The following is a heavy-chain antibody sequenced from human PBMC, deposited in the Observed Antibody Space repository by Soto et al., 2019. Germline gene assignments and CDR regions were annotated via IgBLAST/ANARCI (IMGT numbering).Heavy chain of an antibody. CDR1: GGSISSSSYY. CDR3: ARHNGPLEVGYYYDMDV. J-gene: IGHJ6*02. Sequence: PSETLSLTCTVSGGSISSSSYYWGWIRQPPGKGLEWIGSIYYSGYTYYNPSLKSRVTISVDTSKNQFSLKLSSVTAADTAVYYCARHNGPLEVGYYYDMDVWGQGTTVPVSS. CDR2: IYYSGYT. V-gene: IGHV4-39*01.